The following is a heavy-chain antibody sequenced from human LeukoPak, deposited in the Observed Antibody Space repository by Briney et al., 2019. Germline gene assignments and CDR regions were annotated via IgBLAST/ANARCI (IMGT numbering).Heavy chain of an antibody. J-gene: IGHJ4*02. CDR2: ISWNSGSI. CDR3: TKRRLSSSWYTIDT. V-gene: IGHV3-9*01. Sequence: GGSLRLSCAASGFTFDDYAMHWVRQAPGKGLEWVSGISWNSGSIGYADSVKGRFTISRDNAKNSLYLQMDSLRVEDTALYFCTKRRLSSSWYTIDTWGQGTLVAVSS. CDR1: GFTFDDYA. D-gene: IGHD6-13*01.